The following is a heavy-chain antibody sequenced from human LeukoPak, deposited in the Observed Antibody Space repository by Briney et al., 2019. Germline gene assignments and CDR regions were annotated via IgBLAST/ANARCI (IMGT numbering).Heavy chain of an antibody. CDR1: GYTFTSYY. CDR3: ARVGVERAAAGTLFDY. Sequence: ASVKVSCKASGYTFTSYYMHWVRQAPGQGLEWMGRIIPILGIANYAQKFQGRVTITADKSTSTAYMELSSLRSEDTAVYYCARVGVERAAAGTLFDYWGQGTLVTVSS. CDR2: IIPILGIA. D-gene: IGHD6-13*01. V-gene: IGHV1-69*04. J-gene: IGHJ4*02.